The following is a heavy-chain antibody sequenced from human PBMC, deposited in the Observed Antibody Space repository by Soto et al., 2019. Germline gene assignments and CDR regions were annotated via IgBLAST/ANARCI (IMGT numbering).Heavy chain of an antibody. V-gene: IGHV3-23*01. CDR3: AKDPDGYQPLLSPFDY. D-gene: IGHD2-2*01. CDR2: ISGSGGST. J-gene: IGHJ4*02. Sequence: GGSLRLSCAASGFTFSSYAMSWVRQAPGKGLEWVSAISGSGGSTYYADSVKGRFTISRDNSKNTLYLQMNSLRAEDTAVYYCAKDPDGYQPLLSPFDYWGQGTLVTVSS. CDR1: GFTFSSYA.